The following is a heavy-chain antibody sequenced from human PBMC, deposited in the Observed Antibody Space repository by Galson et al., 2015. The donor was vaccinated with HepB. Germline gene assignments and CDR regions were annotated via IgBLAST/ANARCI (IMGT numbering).Heavy chain of an antibody. Sequence: SLRLSCAASGFTFSSYGMHWVRQAPGKGLEWVAVIWYDGSNKYYADSVKGRFTISRDNSKNALYLQMNSLRAEDTAVYYCARGGGQWLVPTTHYFDYWGQGTLVTVSS. V-gene: IGHV3-33*01. CDR3: ARGGGQWLVPTTHYFDY. CDR2: IWYDGSNK. CDR1: GFTFSSYG. D-gene: IGHD6-19*01. J-gene: IGHJ4*02.